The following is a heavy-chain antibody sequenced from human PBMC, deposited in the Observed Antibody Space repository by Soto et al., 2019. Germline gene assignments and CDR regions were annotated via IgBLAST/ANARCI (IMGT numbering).Heavy chain of an antibody. V-gene: IGHV1-69*01. CDR2: INPIFDTP. Sequence: QVQLVQSGAEVQRPGSSVKVSCKASGGRFSSYAISWVRQAPGQGLEWMGGINPIFDTPHYAQKFLGRVTITADESTATAYLELIGLTSDDTAVYSCAREGRHFDYWGQGTLVTVAS. CDR1: GGRFSSYA. J-gene: IGHJ4*02. CDR3: AREGRHFDY.